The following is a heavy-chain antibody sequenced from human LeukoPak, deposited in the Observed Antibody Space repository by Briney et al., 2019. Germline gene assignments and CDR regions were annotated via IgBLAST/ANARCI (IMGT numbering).Heavy chain of an antibody. CDR2: MYYSGST. Sequence: SETLSLTCTVSGGSISSYYWNWIRQPPGKGLEWNGYMYYSGSTNYNPSLKSRVTTSVDTSKNQFSLKLSSVTAADTAVYYCARERLGYYDRSGLDYWGQGTLVTASS. CDR3: ARERLGYYDRSGLDY. CDR1: GGSISSYY. D-gene: IGHD3-22*01. J-gene: IGHJ4*02. V-gene: IGHV4-59*01.